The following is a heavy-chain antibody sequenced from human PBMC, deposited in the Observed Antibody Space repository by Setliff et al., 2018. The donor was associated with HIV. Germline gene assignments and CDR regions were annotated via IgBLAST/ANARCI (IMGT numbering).Heavy chain of an antibody. Sequence: GGSLRLSCAASGFTFSSYSMNWVRQAPGKGLEWVSYISSSSSTIYYADSVKGRFTISRDNAKNSLYLQMNSLRAEDTAVYYCAKEPKLGGIAAPFDYWGQGTLVTVSS. D-gene: IGHD6-6*01. V-gene: IGHV3-48*01. CDR1: GFTFSSYS. J-gene: IGHJ4*02. CDR2: ISSSSSTI. CDR3: AKEPKLGGIAAPFDY.